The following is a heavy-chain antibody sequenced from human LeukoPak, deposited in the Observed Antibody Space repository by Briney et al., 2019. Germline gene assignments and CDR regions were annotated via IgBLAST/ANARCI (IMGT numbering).Heavy chain of an antibody. J-gene: IGHJ5*02. D-gene: IGHD3-10*01. CDR3: AKDLRYYGSGSSP. CDR2: ISTSSSYI. CDR1: GFTFSSYS. V-gene: IGHV3-21*01. Sequence: GGSLRLSCAASGFTFSSYSMSWVRQAPGKGLEWVSSISTSSSYIYYADSVKGRFTISRDNSKNTLYLQMNSLRAEDTAVYYCAKDLRYYGSGSSPWGQGTLVTVSS.